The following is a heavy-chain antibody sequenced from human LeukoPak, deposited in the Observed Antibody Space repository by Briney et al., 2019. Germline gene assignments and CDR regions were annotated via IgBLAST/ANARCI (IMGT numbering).Heavy chain of an antibody. D-gene: IGHD3-22*01. V-gene: IGHV4-34*01. CDR2: INHSGST. J-gene: IGHJ6*03. CDR3: ARGSSYYDSSGYYRRVYYYYYMDV. CDR1: GGSFSGYY. Sequence: SETLSLTCAVYGGSFSGYYWSWIRQPPGKGLEWIGEINHSGSTNYNPSLKSRVTISVDTSKNQFSLKLGSVTAADTAVYYCARGSSYYDSSGYYRRVYYYYYMDVWGKGTTVTVSS.